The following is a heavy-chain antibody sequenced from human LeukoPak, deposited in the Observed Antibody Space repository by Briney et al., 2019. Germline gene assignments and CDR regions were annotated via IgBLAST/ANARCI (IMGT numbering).Heavy chain of an antibody. CDR2: ISGCGGST. Sequence: GGSLRLSCAASGFTFSNYAMSWVRLAPGKGLEWVSAISGCGGSTYYADSVKGRFTISRDNSKNTLYLQMNSLRSEDTAIYYCAKDPNYDFWSGYLDYWGQGTLVTVSS. D-gene: IGHD3-3*01. J-gene: IGHJ4*02. CDR1: GFTFSNYA. CDR3: AKDPNYDFWSGYLDY. V-gene: IGHV3-23*01.